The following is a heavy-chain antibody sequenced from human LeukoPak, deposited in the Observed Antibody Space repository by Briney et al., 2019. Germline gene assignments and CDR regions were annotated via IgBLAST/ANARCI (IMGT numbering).Heavy chain of an antibody. D-gene: IGHD3-10*01. CDR2: IYYSGST. CDR3: VGSGSYYSSWFDP. CDR1: GGSISTSSYY. Sequence: SETLSLTCTVSGGSISTSSYYWGWVRQPPGKGLEWIGNIYYSGSTYYNPSLKSRVTISVDTSKKQFSLKLSSVTAADTAVYYCVGSGSYYSSWFDPWGQGTLVTVSS. V-gene: IGHV4-39*01. J-gene: IGHJ5*02.